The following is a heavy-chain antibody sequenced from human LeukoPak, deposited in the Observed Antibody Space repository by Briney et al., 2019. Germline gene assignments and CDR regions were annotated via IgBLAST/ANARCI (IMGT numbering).Heavy chain of an antibody. Sequence: GGPLRLSCAASGFTVSSSYMYWVRQAPGKGLEWVSFFYRGDSTYYAESVRGRFTISRDNSKNTLYLLMNSLIPEDTAVYYCAREVVSSPSYFDSWGQGTLVTVSS. J-gene: IGHJ4*02. CDR2: FYRGDST. V-gene: IGHV3-53*01. CDR3: AREVVSSPSYFDS. CDR1: GFTVSSSY. D-gene: IGHD2-15*01.